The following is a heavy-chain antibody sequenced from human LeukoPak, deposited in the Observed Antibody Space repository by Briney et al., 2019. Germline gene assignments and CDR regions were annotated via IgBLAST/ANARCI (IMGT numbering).Heavy chain of an antibody. CDR1: GFTFSSYS. CDR2: ISSSSSYI. D-gene: IGHD2-2*01. V-gene: IGHV3-21*04. CDR3: ARILGYCSSTSCYNHYYYMDV. Sequence: GGSLRLSCAASGFTFSSYSMNWVRQAPGKGLEWVSSISSSSSYIYYADSVKGRFTISRDNAKNSLYLQMNSLRAEDTAVYYCARILGYCSSTSCYNHYYYMDVWGKGTTVTVSS. J-gene: IGHJ6*03.